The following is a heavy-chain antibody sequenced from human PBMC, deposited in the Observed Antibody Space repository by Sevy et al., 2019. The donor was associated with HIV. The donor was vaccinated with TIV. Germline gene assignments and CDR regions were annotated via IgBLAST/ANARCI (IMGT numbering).Heavy chain of an antibody. J-gene: IGHJ5*02. V-gene: IGHV3-7*01. D-gene: IGHD2-2*01. Sequence: GGSLRLSCAASGFSFSGYWMSWVRQAPGKGLEWVANMKQDGSETYNVDSGKGRFTISRDNAGNSLYLQMNSLRGEDTAVYYCARVGRGYCTTTSCSAGWFDAWGQGTLVTVSS. CDR1: GFSFSGYW. CDR3: ARVGRGYCTTTSCSAGWFDA. CDR2: MKQDGSET.